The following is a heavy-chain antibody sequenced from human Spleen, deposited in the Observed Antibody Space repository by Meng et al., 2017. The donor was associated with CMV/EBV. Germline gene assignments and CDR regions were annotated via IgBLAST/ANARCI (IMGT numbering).Heavy chain of an antibody. CDR3: ARDLNLGKVVYYYYGMDV. D-gene: IGHD2-15*01. CDR1: GFTFSSYA. J-gene: IGHJ6*02. Sequence: GSLRLSCAASGFTFSSYAMTWVRQAPGKGLEWVSSISTSSTYIYYSDSVKGRFTISRDNAKDSLYLQMNSLRAEDTAVYYCARDLNLGKVVYYYYGMDVWGQGTTVTVSS. V-gene: IGHV3-21*01. CDR2: ISTSSTYI.